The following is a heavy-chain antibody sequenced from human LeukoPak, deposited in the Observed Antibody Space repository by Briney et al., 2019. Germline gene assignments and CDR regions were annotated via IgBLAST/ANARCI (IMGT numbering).Heavy chain of an antibody. D-gene: IGHD3-10*01. J-gene: IGHJ4*02. CDR2: IYYSGST. V-gene: IGHV4-39*01. CDR3: ARQGNYYGSGNFDY. Sequence: PSETLSLTCTVSGGSISSGDYYWSWIRQPPGKGLEWIGSIYYSGSTYYNPSLKSRVTISVDTSKNQFSLKLSSVTAADTAVYYCARQGNYYGSGNFDYWGQGTLVTVSS. CDR1: GGSISSGDYY.